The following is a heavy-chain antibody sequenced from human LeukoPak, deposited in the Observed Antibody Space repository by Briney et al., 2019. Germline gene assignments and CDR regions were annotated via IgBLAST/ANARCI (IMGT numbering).Heavy chain of an antibody. CDR3: AKDWVSNGGPHAFDI. J-gene: IGHJ3*02. V-gene: IGHV3-23*01. CDR1: GFTFSNYA. CDR2: ISGSGKNT. Sequence: GGSLRLSCAASGFTFSNYAMSWVRQAPGKGLEWVSAISGSGKNTYYADSVKGRFTISRDNSKNTLYLQMNSLRAEDTAVYYCAKDWVSNGGPHAFDIWGQGTMVTVSS. D-gene: IGHD3-22*01.